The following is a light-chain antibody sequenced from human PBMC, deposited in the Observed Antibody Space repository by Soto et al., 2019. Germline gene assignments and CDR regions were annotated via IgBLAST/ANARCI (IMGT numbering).Light chain of an antibody. J-gene: IGKJ1*01. CDR2: AAS. CDR3: QKYNSALWK. CDR1: QGIDNN. V-gene: IGKV1-27*01. Sequence: DIQMTQSPSSLSASVGDTVTITCRASQGIDNNLAWYQHKPGKVPKLLIYAASTLKSWVPSRFSGSGSGTDFTLTISSLQPEDVATYYCQKYNSALWKFGQGTKVEIK.